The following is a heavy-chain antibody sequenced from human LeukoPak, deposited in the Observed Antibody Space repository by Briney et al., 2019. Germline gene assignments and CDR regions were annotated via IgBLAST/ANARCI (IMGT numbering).Heavy chain of an antibody. V-gene: IGHV4-59*01. D-gene: IGHD3-22*01. CDR3: ARAADDSSGFIFDY. J-gene: IGHJ4*02. CDR1: GDSISSYY. CDR2: IYYSGST. Sequence: SETLSLTCTVSGDSISSYYWSWIRQPPGKGLEWIGYIYYSGSTNYNPSLKSRVTISVDTSKNQFPLKLSSVTAADTAVYYCARAADDSSGFIFDYWGQGTLVTVSS.